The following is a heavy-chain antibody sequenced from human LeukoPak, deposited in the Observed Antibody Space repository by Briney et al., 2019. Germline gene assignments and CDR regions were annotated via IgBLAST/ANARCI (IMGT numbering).Heavy chain of an antibody. V-gene: IGHV1-69*13. J-gene: IGHJ4*02. Sequence: SVKVSCKASGYTYTSYYMHWVRQAPGQGLEWMGGFIPVFGPANYAQKVQGRVTITADESTSTAYMELSSLRSEDTAVYYCARAGEVYNSGSYLEYWGRGTVVTVS. CDR2: FIPVFGPA. CDR1: GYTYTSYY. D-gene: IGHD6-19*01. CDR3: ARAGEVYNSGSYLEY.